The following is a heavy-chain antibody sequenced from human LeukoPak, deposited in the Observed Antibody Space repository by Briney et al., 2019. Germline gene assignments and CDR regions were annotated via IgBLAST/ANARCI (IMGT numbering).Heavy chain of an antibody. D-gene: IGHD3-10*01. V-gene: IGHV3-30*14. Sequence: GRSLRLSCAASGFTFSSYAMHWVRQAPGKGLEWVAVISYDGSNKYYADSVKGRFTISRDNSKNTLYLQMNSLRAEDTAVYYCARDSRRAPPGDFDYWGQGTLVTVSS. CDR2: ISYDGSNK. J-gene: IGHJ4*02. CDR1: GFTFSSYA. CDR3: ARDSRRAPPGDFDY.